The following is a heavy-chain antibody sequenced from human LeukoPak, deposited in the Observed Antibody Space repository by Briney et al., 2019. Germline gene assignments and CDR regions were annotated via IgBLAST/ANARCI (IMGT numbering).Heavy chain of an antibody. V-gene: IGHV1-2*02. J-gene: IGHJ4*02. CDR1: GYTFTGYY. Sequence: ASVKVSCKASGYTFTGYYMHWVRQAPGQGLEWMGWINPNSGGTNYAQKFQGRVTMTGDTSISTAYMELSKLRSDDTAVYYCASEYCSGGSCYRGVDYWGQGTLVTVSS. CDR3: ASEYCSGGSCYRGVDY. D-gene: IGHD2-15*01. CDR2: INPNSGGT.